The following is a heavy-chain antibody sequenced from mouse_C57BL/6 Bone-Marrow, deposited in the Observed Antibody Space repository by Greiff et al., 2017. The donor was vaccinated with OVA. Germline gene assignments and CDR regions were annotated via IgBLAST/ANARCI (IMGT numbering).Heavy chain of an antibody. CDR1: GYTFTSYW. CDR2: INPSNGGT. V-gene: IGHV1-53*01. J-gene: IGHJ4*01. CDR3: ACPDGYYDAMDD. Sequence: VQLQQPGTELVKPGASVKLSCKASGYTFTSYWMHWVKQRPGQGLEWIGNINPSNGGTNYNEKFKSKATLTVDKSSSTAYMQLSSLTSEDSAVYDCACPDGYYDAMDDWGQGTSVTVSS. D-gene: IGHD2-3*01.